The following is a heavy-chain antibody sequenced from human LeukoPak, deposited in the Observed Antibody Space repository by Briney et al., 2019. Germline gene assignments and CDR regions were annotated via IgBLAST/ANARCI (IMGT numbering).Heavy chain of an antibody. CDR1: GFTFRNYY. CDR3: ASYKGYAFDDGDLGWAFDI. J-gene: IGHJ3*02. V-gene: IGHV3-11*01. Sequence: SGGSLRLSCTASGFTFRNYYMSWIRQAPGKGLEWVSYISSSGNTIYYADSVKGRFTISRDNARNSLNLEMNSLRVEDTAVYYCASYKGYAFDDGDLGWAFDIWGQGTMVTVSS. D-gene: IGHD2-2*01. CDR2: ISSSGNTI.